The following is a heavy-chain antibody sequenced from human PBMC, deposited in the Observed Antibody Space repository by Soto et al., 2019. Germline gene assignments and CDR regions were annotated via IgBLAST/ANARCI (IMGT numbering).Heavy chain of an antibody. V-gene: IGHV1-46*01. CDR1: GYTFSNNY. CDR2: VDPNGGST. J-gene: IGHJ4*02. Sequence: QVQLVQSGAEVEKPGASLKVSCKASGYTFSNNYIQWVRQAPGQGLEWMGIVDPNGGSTNYAQKFQGRVTLTRDTSTNTVYMELTGLRSEDTAVYYCARGYYYDSSGYPLYFDSWGQGTLVTVSS. CDR3: ARGYYYDSSGYPLYFDS. D-gene: IGHD3-22*01.